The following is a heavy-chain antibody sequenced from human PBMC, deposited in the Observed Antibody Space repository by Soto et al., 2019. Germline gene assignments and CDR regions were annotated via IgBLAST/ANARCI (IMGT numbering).Heavy chain of an antibody. J-gene: IGHJ5*02. CDR2: IYYSGST. V-gene: IGHV4-34*01. CDR1: GGSFSGYY. CDR3: ARATIVLVPAAMVSHWFDP. Sequence: SETLSLTCAVYGGSFSGYYWSWIRQPPGKGLEWIGSIYYSGSTYYNPSLKSRVTISVDTSKNQFSLKLSSVTAADTAVYYCARATIVLVPAAMVSHWFDPWGQGTLVTVSS. D-gene: IGHD2-2*01.